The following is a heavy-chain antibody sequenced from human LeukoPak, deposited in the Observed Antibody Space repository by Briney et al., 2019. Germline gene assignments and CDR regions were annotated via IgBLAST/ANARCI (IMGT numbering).Heavy chain of an antibody. V-gene: IGHV4-61*02. CDR3: ARDPGDYDSSGLLDY. Sequence: SETLSLTCTVSGGSISSGSYYWSWIRQPAGKGLEWIGRIYTSGSTNYNPSLKSRVTISVDTSKNQFSLKLSSVTAADTAVNYCARDPGDYDSSGLLDYWGQGTLVTVSS. CDR1: GGSISSGSYY. J-gene: IGHJ4*02. CDR2: IYTSGST. D-gene: IGHD3-22*01.